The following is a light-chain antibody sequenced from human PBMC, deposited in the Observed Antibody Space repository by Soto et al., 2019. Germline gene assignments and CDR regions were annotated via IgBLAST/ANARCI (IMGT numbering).Light chain of an antibody. Sequence: EIVLTQYPGTLSLAPGEIATLSCRASQSVSNNYIAWYQQKPGQAPRLLIYGASNRATGIPDRFSGSGSGTDFTLTISRLEPEDFAVYYCQQYGSSGTCGQGTKVDIK. CDR1: QSVSNNY. CDR2: GAS. CDR3: QQYGSSGT. J-gene: IGKJ1*01. V-gene: IGKV3-20*01.